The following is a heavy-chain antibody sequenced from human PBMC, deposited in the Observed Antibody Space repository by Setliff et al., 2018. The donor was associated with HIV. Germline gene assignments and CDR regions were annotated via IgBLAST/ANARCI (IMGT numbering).Heavy chain of an antibody. CDR3: ARDRGSGSWFDF. J-gene: IGHJ4*02. Sequence: TSETLSLTCTVSGGSISSHYWSWIRQPPGKGLEWIGYIYHSGSTNYNPSLKSRVTISVDTSKNQFFLKLSSVTAADSAVYYCARDRGSGSWFDFWGQGTLVTVSS. CDR2: IYHSGST. CDR1: GGSISSHY. D-gene: IGHD1-26*01. V-gene: IGHV4-59*11.